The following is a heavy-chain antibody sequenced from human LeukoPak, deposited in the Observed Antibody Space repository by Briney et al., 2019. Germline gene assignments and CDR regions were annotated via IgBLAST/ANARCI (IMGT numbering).Heavy chain of an antibody. Sequence: ASVKVSCKASGYTFTSYDINWVRQATGQGLEWMGWMNPNSGNTGYAQKFQGRVTMTRNASISTAYMELSSLRSEDTAVYYCARFRWSGDDYYYGMDVWGQGTTVTVSS. CDR2: MNPNSGNT. D-gene: IGHD4-23*01. CDR3: ARFRWSGDDYYYGMDV. V-gene: IGHV1-8*01. J-gene: IGHJ6*02. CDR1: GYTFTSYD.